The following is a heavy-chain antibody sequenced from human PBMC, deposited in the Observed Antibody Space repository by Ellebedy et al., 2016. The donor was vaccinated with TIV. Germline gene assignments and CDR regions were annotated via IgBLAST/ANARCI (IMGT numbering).Heavy chain of an antibody. CDR1: GGTFXXYA. CDR3: ARDLSGLTKD. D-gene: IGHD3/OR15-3a*01. J-gene: IGHJ4*02. CDR2: IIAILGIT. Sequence: AASVKVSCKASGGTFXXYAISSVRHPPGQGLDWMGRIIAILGITNYAQKFQGRVTMTADKSTTTAYMEFSSLRSEDTAVYYCARDLSGLTKDWGQGTIVTVSS. V-gene: IGHV1-69*04.